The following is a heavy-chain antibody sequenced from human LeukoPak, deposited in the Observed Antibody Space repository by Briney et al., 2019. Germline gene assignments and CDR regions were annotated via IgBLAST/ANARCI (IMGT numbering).Heavy chain of an antibody. J-gene: IGHJ4*02. CDR3: ARETPGTGAFDY. CDR2: INPSGAST. CDR1: GYTFTSYF. D-gene: IGHD3/OR15-3a*01. Sequence: GASVKVSCKTSGYTFTSYFIHWVRQAPGQGLEWMGIINPSGASTSYAQRFQGRVTMTRDMSTSTVYMELSSLRSEDTAVYYCARETPGTGAFDYWVQGTLVTVSS. V-gene: IGHV1-46*01.